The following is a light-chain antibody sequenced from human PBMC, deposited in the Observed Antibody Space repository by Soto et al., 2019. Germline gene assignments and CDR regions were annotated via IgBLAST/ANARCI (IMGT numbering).Light chain of an antibody. CDR3: QQLNSYRLT. J-gene: IGKJ4*01. V-gene: IGKV1-9*01. Sequence: DIPLTQSPSFLSASVGDRVTITCRASQGISSYFAWYQQKPGKAPKLLIYAVSALQRGVPSRFSGSASGTELTLTISSLQPEDFATYYFQQLNSYRLTFGGGTKVEIK. CDR1: QGISSY. CDR2: AVS.